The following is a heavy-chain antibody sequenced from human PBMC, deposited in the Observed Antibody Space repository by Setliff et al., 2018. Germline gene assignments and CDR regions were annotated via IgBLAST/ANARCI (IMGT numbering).Heavy chain of an antibody. CDR3: ARDSGSPLDY. V-gene: IGHV5-51*01. Sequence: PGESLKISCKRSGYSFTNYWIGWVRQMPGKGLEWMGIIYPGDSDTRYSPSFEGQVTISAGKSISTAYLQWSSLKASDTAMYYCARDSGSPLDYWGQGTLVTVSS. D-gene: IGHD6-6*01. CDR1: GYSFTNYW. CDR2: IYPGDSDT. J-gene: IGHJ4*02.